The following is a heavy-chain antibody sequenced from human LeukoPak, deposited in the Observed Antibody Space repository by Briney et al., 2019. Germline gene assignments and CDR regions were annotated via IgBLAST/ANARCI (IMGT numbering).Heavy chain of an antibody. CDR1: GGSISGYY. D-gene: IGHD5/OR15-5a*01. CDR2: IYYSGST. J-gene: IGHJ4*02. Sequence: PSETLSLTCTVSGGSISGYYWSWIRQPPGKGLEWIGYIYYSGSTNYNPSLKSRVTISVDTSKNQFSLKLSSVTAADTAVYYCARHVYSQYYFDYWGQGTLVTVSS. V-gene: IGHV4-59*08. CDR3: ARHVYSQYYFDY.